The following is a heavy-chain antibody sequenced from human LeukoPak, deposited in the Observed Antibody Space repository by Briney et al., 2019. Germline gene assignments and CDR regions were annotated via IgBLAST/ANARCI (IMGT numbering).Heavy chain of an antibody. V-gene: IGHV1-3*01. CDR2: INAGNGNT. CDR3: ARVAAAGLIFDY. J-gene: IGHJ4*02. CDR1: GYTFTSYA. Sequence: VASVKVSCKASGYTFTSYAMHWVRQAPGQRLEWMGWINAGNGNTKYSQKFQGRVTITRDTFASTAYMELSSLRSEDTAVYYCARVAAAGLIFDYWGQGTLVTVSS. D-gene: IGHD6-13*01.